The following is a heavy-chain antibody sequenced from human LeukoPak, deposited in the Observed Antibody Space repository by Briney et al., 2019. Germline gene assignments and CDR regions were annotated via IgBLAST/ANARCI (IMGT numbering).Heavy chain of an antibody. V-gene: IGHV4-59*11. CDR3: ARGYYDFWSGYWRSCYMDV. CDR2: IYYSGST. J-gene: IGHJ6*03. Sequence: PSETLSLTCTVSGGSISSHYWSWIRQPPGKGLEWIGYIYYSGSTNYNPSLKSRVTISVDTSKNQLSLKLSSVTAADTAVYYCARGYYDFWSGYWRSCYMDVWGKGTTVTVSS. D-gene: IGHD3-3*01. CDR1: GGSISSHY.